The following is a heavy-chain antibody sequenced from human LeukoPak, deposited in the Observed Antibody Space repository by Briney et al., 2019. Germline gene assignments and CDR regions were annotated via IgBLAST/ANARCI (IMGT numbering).Heavy chain of an antibody. CDR2: IYHSGST. CDR3: ARHSCSSTSCYGAFDY. CDR1: GYSISSGYY. D-gene: IGHD2-2*01. V-gene: IGHV4-38-2*01. J-gene: IGHJ4*02. Sequence: SETLSLTCAVSGYSISSGYYWGWIRQPPGKGLEWIGSIYHSGSTYYNPSLKSRVTISVDTSKNQFSLKLSSVTAADTAVYYCARHSCSSTSCYGAFDYWGQGTLVIVSS.